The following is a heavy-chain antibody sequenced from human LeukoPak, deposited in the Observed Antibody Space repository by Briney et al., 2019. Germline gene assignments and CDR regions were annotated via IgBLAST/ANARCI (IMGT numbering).Heavy chain of an antibody. CDR3: AKDDAWLQYGN. CDR2: TSPNGVIT. CDR1: GFTFSSHG. V-gene: IGHV3-23*01. D-gene: IGHD5-24*01. Sequence: GGSLRLSCAASGFTFSSHGMNWVRQAPGKGLEWVSGTSPNGVITYYADSVKGRFTISRDNSKGTVYLQMNSLRPEDTAVYYCAKDDAWLQYGNWGRGTLVTVSS. J-gene: IGHJ4*02.